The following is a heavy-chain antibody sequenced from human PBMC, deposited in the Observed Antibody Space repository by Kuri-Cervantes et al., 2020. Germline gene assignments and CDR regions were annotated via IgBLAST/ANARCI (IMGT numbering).Heavy chain of an antibody. CDR2: INPSGGST. CDR3: ARDSSQTPLEGPGYGMDV. CDR1: GYTLTGYY. V-gene: IGHV1-46*01. D-gene: IGHD2/OR15-2a*01. Sequence: ASVKVSCKASGYTLTGYYMHWVRQAPGQRLEWMGWINPSGGSTSYAQKFQGRVTMTRDTSTSTVYMELSSLRSEDTAVYYCARDSSQTPLEGPGYGMDVWGQGTTVTVSS. J-gene: IGHJ6*02.